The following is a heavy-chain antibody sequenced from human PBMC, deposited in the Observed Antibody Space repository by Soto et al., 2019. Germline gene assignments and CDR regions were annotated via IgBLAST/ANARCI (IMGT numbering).Heavy chain of an antibody. V-gene: IGHV4-4*07. D-gene: IGHD3-3*01. CDR1: GGSISSYY. J-gene: IGHJ6*02. CDR2: IYTSGST. Sequence: SETLSLTCTVSGGSISSYYWSWIRQPAGKGLEWIGRIYTSGSTNYNPSLKSRVTMSVDTSNNQFSLKLSSVTAADTAVYYFARNYDFWSGYYNYYYGMDVWGQGTTVTVSS. CDR3: ARNYDFWSGYYNYYYGMDV.